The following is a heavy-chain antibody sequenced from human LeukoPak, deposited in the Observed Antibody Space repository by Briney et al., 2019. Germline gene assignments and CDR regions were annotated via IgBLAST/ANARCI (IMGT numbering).Heavy chain of an antibody. J-gene: IGHJ4*02. CDR1: GFTLSSYG. CDR2: ISVSGGST. CDR3: TKDRRPEGSYGDFDY. D-gene: IGHD4-17*01. Sequence: GGSLRLSCAASGFTLSSYGMSWVRQAPGKGLEWVSSISVSGGSTYYADSVKGRFTIPRDSSKNTLYLQMSSLKAEDTAVYYCTKDRRPEGSYGDFDYWGQGTLVTVSS. V-gene: IGHV3-23*01.